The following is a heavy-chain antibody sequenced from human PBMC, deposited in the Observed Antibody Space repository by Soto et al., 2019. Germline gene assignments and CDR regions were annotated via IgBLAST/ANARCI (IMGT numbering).Heavy chain of an antibody. CDR1: GGSFTSSGYY. J-gene: IGHJ4*02. CDR3: ARGGGSTKVDY. Sequence: QVQLQESGPGLVKPSRTLSLTCTVSGGSFTSSGYYWSWIRQHPGEGLEWIGFTSNSGSTSYNPSLKSRVTISVDTSSNQFSLNLKSVTAADTAVYYCARGGGSTKVDYWGQGTLVTVSP. CDR2: TSNSGST. V-gene: IGHV4-31*03. D-gene: IGHD2-2*01.